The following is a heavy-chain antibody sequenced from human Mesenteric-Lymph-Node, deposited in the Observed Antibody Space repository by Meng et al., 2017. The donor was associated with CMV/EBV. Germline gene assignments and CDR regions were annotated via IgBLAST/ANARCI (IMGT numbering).Heavy chain of an antibody. CDR1: GGTFFSDA. CDR3: ARERGEKGELTYDYHYGLDV. J-gene: IGHJ6*02. D-gene: IGHD1-7*01. CDR2: IVPIFDDP. V-gene: IGHV1-69*05. Sequence: SVKVSCKAAGGTFFSDAIIWLRQAPGQGLGWMGGIVPIFDDPTYAQKFQGRLTITTDESTNTAYMELSSLRSDDTALYYCARERGEKGELTYDYHYGLDVWGQGTTVTVSS.